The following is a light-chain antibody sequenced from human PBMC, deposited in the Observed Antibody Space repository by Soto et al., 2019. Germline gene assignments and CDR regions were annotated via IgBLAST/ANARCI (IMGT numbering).Light chain of an antibody. J-gene: IGLJ1*01. Sequence: QSVLTQPASVSGSPGQSITISCTGTSSDVGGYNYVSWYQQHPGIAPKLMIYEVSNRPSGVSNRFSGSKSGNTASLTISGLQAEDEADYYCSSYTSSSTLVFGTGTKVTVL. CDR2: EVS. V-gene: IGLV2-14*01. CDR3: SSYTSSSTLV. CDR1: SSDVGGYNY.